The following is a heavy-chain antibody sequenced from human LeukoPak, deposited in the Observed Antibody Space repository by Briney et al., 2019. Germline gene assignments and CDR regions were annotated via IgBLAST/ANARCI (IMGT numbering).Heavy chain of an antibody. CDR1: GYTFPTYG. CDR3: ARDRGVVVAATDLDY. Sequence: ASVKVSCKASGYTFPTYGISWVRQAPGQGLEWMGWISAYNGNTNYAQKLQGRVTMTTDTSTSTAYMELRSLRSDDTAVYYCARDRGVVVAATDLDYWGQGTLVTVSS. D-gene: IGHD2-15*01. CDR2: ISAYNGNT. J-gene: IGHJ4*02. V-gene: IGHV1-18*01.